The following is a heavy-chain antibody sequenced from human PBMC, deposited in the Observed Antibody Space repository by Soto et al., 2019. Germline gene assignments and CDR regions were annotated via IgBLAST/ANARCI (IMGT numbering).Heavy chain of an antibody. CDR1: GFTFSSYT. V-gene: IGHV3-23*01. J-gene: IGHJ4*02. D-gene: IGHD6-19*01. CDR3: AKFASGSYPYYFDY. Sequence: GGSLRLSCAASGFTFSSYTMNWVRQAPGKGLEWVSAIDYSGDTTYYADSVKGRFTISRDNSRDTLYLQMNSLRVEDTAIYFCAKFASGSYPYYFDYWGQGTLVTAPQ. CDR2: IDYSGDTT.